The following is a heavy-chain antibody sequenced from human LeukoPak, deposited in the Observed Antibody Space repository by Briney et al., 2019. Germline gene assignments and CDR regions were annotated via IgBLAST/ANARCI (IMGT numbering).Heavy chain of an antibody. CDR3: IRAPPYSGSSYYFDY. D-gene: IGHD1-26*01. CDR1: GFTFGNYA. CDR2: IRSTPYGATT. Sequence: PGGSLRLSCTTSGFTFGNYAMSWFRLAPGKRLEWVGFIRSTPYGATTEYAASVKGRFIISRDVSKNALFLQMNSLKIEDTAVYYCIRAPPYSGSSYYFDYWGQGTLVTVSS. V-gene: IGHV3-49*03. J-gene: IGHJ4*02.